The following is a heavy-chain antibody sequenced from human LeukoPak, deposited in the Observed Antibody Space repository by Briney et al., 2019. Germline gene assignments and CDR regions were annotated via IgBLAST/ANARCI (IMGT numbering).Heavy chain of an antibody. J-gene: IGHJ3*02. CDR3: AREIPNAFDI. CDR1: GFTFSSYG. Sequence: GRSLRLSCAASGFTFSSYGMHWVRQAPGKGLEWVAVISYDGSNKYYADSVKGRFTISRDNSKNTLYLEVNSLRSEDTAVFYCAREIPNAFDIWGQGTMVTVSS. CDR2: ISYDGSNK. V-gene: IGHV3-30*03.